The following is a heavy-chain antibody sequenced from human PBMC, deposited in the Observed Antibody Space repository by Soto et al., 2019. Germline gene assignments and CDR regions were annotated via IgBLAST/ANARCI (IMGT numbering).Heavy chain of an antibody. CDR1: GFTFTDDY. D-gene: IGHD3-10*01. J-gene: IGHJ6*02. CDR3: LIRRNICGADGMDV. V-gene: IGHV3-11*01. CDR2: IMRSSGSI. Sequence: QVQLVESGGDLVKPGGSLRLSCVASGFTFTDDYMSWVRQAPGKGLEWVSYIMRSSGSIYYADSVKGRFTISRDNAKNSVFLQMNSLGAEDTAVYYCLIRRNICGADGMDVWGQGTTVTVSS.